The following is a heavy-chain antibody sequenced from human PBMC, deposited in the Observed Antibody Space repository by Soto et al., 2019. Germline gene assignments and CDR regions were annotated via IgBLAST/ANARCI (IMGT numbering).Heavy chain of an antibody. Sequence: VKVSCKASGGTFSNYVVNWVRQAPGQGLEWMGRIIPISGAANYAQKFQGRVTITADKSTSTSYMELSSLRSEDTAVYYCARDMTRTVVPYFDFWGQGTLVTVSS. CDR2: IIPISGAA. V-gene: IGHV1-69*06. CDR3: ARDMTRTVVPYFDF. D-gene: IGHD1-7*01. CDR1: GGTFSNYV. J-gene: IGHJ4*02.